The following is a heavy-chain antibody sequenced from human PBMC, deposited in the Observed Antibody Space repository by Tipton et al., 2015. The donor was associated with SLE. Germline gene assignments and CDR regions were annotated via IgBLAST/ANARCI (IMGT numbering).Heavy chain of an antibody. CDR2: INHSGST. Sequence: LRLSCAVYGGSFSGYYWSWIRQPPGKGLEWIGEINHSGSTNYNPSLKSRVIISVDTSKNQFSLKLSSVTAADTAVYYCARGISYGDWFDFWGQGTLVTVSS. CDR3: ARGISYGDWFDF. CDR1: GGSFSGYY. J-gene: IGHJ4*02. V-gene: IGHV4-34*01. D-gene: IGHD4-17*01.